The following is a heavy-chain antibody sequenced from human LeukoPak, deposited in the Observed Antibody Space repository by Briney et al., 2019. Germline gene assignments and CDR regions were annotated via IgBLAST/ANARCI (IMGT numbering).Heavy chain of an antibody. V-gene: IGHV3-7*01. CDR1: GFTFSSYG. J-gene: IGHJ4*02. Sequence: PGGSLRLSCAASGFTFSSYGMPWVRQAPGKGLEWVANIKQDGSEKYYVDSVKGRFTISRDNAKNSLYLQMNSLRAEDTAVYYCAREDYGDYAGVDFDYWGQGTLVTVSS. D-gene: IGHD4-17*01. CDR3: AREDYGDYAGVDFDY. CDR2: IKQDGSEK.